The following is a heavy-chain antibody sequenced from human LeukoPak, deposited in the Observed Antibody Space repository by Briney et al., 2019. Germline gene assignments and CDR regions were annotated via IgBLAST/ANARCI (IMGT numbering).Heavy chain of an antibody. CDR3: AKDKNPSGYSSSIDY. J-gene: IGHJ4*02. V-gene: IGHV3-9*01. Sequence: PGRSLRLSCAASGFTFDDYAMHWVRQAPGKGLEWVSGISWSSGSIGYADSVKGRFTISRDNAKNSLYPQMNSLRAEDTALYYCAKDKNPSGYSSSIDYWGQGTLVTVSS. D-gene: IGHD6-13*01. CDR2: ISWSSGSI. CDR1: GFTFDDYA.